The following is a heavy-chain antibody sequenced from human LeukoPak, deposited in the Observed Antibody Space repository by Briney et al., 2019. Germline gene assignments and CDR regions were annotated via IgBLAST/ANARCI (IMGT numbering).Heavy chain of an antibody. D-gene: IGHD3-3*01. J-gene: IGHJ4*02. CDR2: INHRGTT. CDR1: GGSFSGYY. V-gene: IGHV4-34*01. CDR3: ARRFLQWVGPSHNFDY. Sequence: SETLSLTCAVSGGSFSGYYWSWIRQPPGKGLEWIAEINHRGTTNYNPSLKSRVTVSVDTSKNQFALNLTSVTAADTAVYYCARRFLQWVGPSHNFDYWGQGALVTVSS.